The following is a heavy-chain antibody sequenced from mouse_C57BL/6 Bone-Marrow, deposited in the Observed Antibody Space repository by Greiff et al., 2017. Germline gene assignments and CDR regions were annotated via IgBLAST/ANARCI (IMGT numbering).Heavy chain of an antibody. D-gene: IGHD3-1*01. Sequence: EVKLMESGGGLVQPGGSLKLSCAASGFTFSDYYMYWVRQTPEKRLEWVAYISNGGGSTYYPDTVKGRFTISRDNAKNTLYLQMSRRKSEDTAMYYCARHGLRDGYFEVWGTGTTVTVSS. CDR3: ARHGLRDGYFEV. J-gene: IGHJ1*03. CDR2: ISNGGGST. V-gene: IGHV5-12*01. CDR1: GFTFSDYY.